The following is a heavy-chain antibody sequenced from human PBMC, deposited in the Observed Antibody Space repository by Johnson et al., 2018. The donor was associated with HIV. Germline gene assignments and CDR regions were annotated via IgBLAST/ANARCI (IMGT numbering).Heavy chain of an antibody. Sequence: VQLVESGGGLVQPGGSLRLSCAASGFTVSSNYMSWVRQAPGKGLEWVSVIYSGGSTYYADSVKGRFTISRDNSKNTLYLQMNSLRADDTAVYYCARGSIAAHDAFDIWGQGTMVTVSS. CDR3: ARGSIAAHDAFDI. CDR2: IYSGGST. V-gene: IGHV3-66*01. J-gene: IGHJ3*02. D-gene: IGHD6-6*01. CDR1: GFTVSSNY.